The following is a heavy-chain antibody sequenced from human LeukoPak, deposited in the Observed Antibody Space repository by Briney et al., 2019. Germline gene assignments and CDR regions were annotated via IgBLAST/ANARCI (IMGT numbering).Heavy chain of an antibody. J-gene: IGHJ4*02. D-gene: IGHD5-18*01. Sequence: GGSLRLSCAASGFTFSSYWMSWVRQAPGKGLEWVANIKQDGSEKYYVDSVKGRFTISRDNAKNSLYLQMNSLRAEDTAVYYCARHLSGITGYTYGRGIDYWGQGTLVTVSS. CDR1: GFTFSSYW. CDR2: IKQDGSEK. V-gene: IGHV3-7*01. CDR3: ARHLSGITGYTYGRGIDY.